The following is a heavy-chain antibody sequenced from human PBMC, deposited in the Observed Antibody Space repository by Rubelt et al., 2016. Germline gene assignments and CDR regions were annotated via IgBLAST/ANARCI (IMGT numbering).Heavy chain of an antibody. CDR3: AHSYVGSSSWYSKTGAFDI. V-gene: IGHV2-5*02. CDR2: IYWDDDK. D-gene: IGHD6-13*01. Sequence: QITLKESGPTLVKPTQTLTLTCTFSGFSLSTSGVGVGWIRQPPGKALEWLALIYWDDDKRYSPSLKSRLTITKDTSKNQVVLTMTNMDPVDTATHYCAHSYVGSSSWYSKTGAFDIWGQGTMVTVSS. CDR1: GFSLSTSGVG. J-gene: IGHJ3*02.